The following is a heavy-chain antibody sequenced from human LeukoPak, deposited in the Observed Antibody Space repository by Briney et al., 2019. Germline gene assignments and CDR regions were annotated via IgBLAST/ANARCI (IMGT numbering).Heavy chain of an antibody. CDR3: ARDRTNFDY. CDR2: INGDGSDT. CDR1: GFTFSSYW. D-gene: IGHD1-1*01. J-gene: IGHJ4*02. V-gene: IGHV3-74*01. Sequence: PGGSLRLSCAASGFTFSSYWMHWVRQTPGEGLVWVSCINGDGSDTNYADSVKGRFTISRDNAKNTLYLQMNSLRAEDTAVYYCARDRTNFDYWGQGTLVTVSS.